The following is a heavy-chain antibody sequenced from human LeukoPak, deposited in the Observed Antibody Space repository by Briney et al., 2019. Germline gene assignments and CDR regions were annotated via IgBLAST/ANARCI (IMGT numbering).Heavy chain of an antibody. CDR3: ARDRGKFLVAY. V-gene: IGHV1-3*01. CDR1: GYTFTIYA. J-gene: IGHJ4*02. CDR2: ISAGNGNT. D-gene: IGHD1-26*01. Sequence: ASVKVSCKASGYTFTIYAFHWVRQAPGQGLEWMGWISAGNGNTKYSQKFQGRVTFTRDTSANTAYMELNSLTSEDAAVYYCARDRGKFLVAYWGQGTLVTVSS.